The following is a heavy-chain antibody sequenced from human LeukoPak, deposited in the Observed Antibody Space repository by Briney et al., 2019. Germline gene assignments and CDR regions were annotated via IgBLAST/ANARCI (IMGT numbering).Heavy chain of an antibody. Sequence: ASVKVSCKASGYTFTSYGISWVRQAPGQGLEWMGWISAYNGNANYAQKLQGRVTMTTDRSTSTAYMELSSLRSEDTAVYYCARDQETQLPGGYYYYYMDVWGKGTTVTVSS. D-gene: IGHD5-18*01. CDR2: ISAYNGNA. J-gene: IGHJ6*03. CDR1: GYTFTSYG. CDR3: ARDQETQLPGGYYYYYMDV. V-gene: IGHV1-18*01.